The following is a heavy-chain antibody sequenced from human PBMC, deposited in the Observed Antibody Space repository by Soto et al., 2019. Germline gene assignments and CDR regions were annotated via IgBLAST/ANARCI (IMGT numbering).Heavy chain of an antibody. Sequence: GGSLRLSCAASGFTFSSYGMHWVRQAPGKGLEWVAAISYDGSNKYYADSVKGRFTISRDNSKNTLYLQMNSLRAEDTAVYYCAKADYSSGWYYFDYWGQGTLVAVSS. CDR3: AKADYSSGWYYFDY. D-gene: IGHD6-19*01. V-gene: IGHV3-30*18. CDR1: GFTFSSYG. CDR2: ISYDGSNK. J-gene: IGHJ4*02.